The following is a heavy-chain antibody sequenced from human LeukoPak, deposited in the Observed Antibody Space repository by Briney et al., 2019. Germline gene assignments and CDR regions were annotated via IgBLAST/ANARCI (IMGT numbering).Heavy chain of an antibody. Sequence: PGGSLRLSCAASGFTVSSNYMSWVRQAPGKGLEWVPVIYSGGSTYYADSVKGRFTISRDNSKNTLYLQMNSLRAEDTAVYYCATRLWFGELFDGAFDIWGQGTMVTVSS. V-gene: IGHV3-66*01. D-gene: IGHD3-10*01. CDR3: ATRLWFGELFDGAFDI. J-gene: IGHJ3*02. CDR1: GFTVSSNY. CDR2: IYSGGST.